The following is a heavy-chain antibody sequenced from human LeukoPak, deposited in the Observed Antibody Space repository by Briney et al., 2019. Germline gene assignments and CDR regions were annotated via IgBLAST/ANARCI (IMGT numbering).Heavy chain of an antibody. V-gene: IGHV3-30*18. J-gene: IGHJ4*02. CDR2: ISYDGSNK. CDR3: AKVPHGDYAVDY. CDR1: GFTFSSYG. Sequence: PGRSLRLSCAASGFTFSSYGMHWVRQAPGKGLEWVAVISYDGSNKYYADSVKGRFIISRDNSKNTLYLQMNSLRAEDTAVYYCAKVPHGDYAVDYWGQGTLVTVSS. D-gene: IGHD4-17*01.